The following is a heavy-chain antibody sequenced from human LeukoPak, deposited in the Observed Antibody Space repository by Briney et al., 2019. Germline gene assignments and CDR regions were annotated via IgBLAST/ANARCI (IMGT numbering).Heavy chain of an antibody. CDR3: ARVPRIIASGYYFDY. CDR2: IYTGGST. J-gene: IGHJ4*02. D-gene: IGHD6-13*01. V-gene: IGHV4-4*07. CDR1: GASISSYY. Sequence: PSETLSLTCTVSGASISSYYWSWIRQSAGKGLEWIGRIYTGGSTNYNPSLKSRVAISVDKSKNQLSLKLSSVTAADTAVYYCARVPRIIASGYYFDYWGQGTLVTVSS.